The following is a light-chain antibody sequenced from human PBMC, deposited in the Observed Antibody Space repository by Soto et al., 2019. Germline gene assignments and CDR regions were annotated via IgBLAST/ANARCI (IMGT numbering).Light chain of an antibody. Sequence: ERVMTQSPATLSVSPGERATLSCRASQSVSSSLAWYQQKPGQAPRLLIYDASTRATDVPARFSGSGSGTEFTLTVSSLQSEDFAVYHCQQYSNCPLTFGGGTKV. CDR3: QQYSNCPLT. CDR1: QSVSSS. V-gene: IGKV3-15*01. CDR2: DAS. J-gene: IGKJ4*01.